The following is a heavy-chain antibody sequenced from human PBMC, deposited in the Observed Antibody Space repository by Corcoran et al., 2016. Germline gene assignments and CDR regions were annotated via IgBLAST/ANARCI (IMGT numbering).Heavy chain of an antibody. J-gene: IGHJ4*02. CDR2: ISYDGSNK. D-gene: IGHD2-15*01. Sequence: QVQLVESGGGVVQPGRSLRLSCAASGFTFSSYGMHWVRQAPGKGLEWVAVISYDGSNKYYADSVKGRFTISRDNSKNTLYLQMNSLSAEDTAVYYCAKGPGYCSGGSCYSGFDYWGQGTLDTVSS. V-gene: IGHV3-30*18. CDR3: AKGPGYCSGGSCYSGFDY. CDR1: GFTFSSYG.